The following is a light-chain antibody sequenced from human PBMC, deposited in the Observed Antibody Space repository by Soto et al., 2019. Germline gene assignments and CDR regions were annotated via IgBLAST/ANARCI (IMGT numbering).Light chain of an antibody. CDR3: QQYGSSPRT. V-gene: IGKV3-20*01. CDR1: QSVSSSY. Sequence: DIVLAQSPGTLSLSPGKRATLSCRASQSVSSSYLAWYQQKPGQAPRLLIYGASSRATGIPDRFSGSGSGTDFTLTISRLEPEDFAVYYCQQYGSSPRTFGQGTKVDIK. CDR2: GAS. J-gene: IGKJ1*01.